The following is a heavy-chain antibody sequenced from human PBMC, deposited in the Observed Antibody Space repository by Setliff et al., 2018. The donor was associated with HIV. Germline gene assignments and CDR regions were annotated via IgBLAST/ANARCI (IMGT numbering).Heavy chain of an antibody. Sequence: ASVKVSCKTSGYMFIAYGMSWVRRAPGQGLEWMGWIGPYNGRTEYAQEFQGRVSLTIDTSASTAYMELRSLRSDDTAVYYCARAGPYDILTGYYIYYFDYWGQGTLVTVSS. CDR3: ARAGPYDILTGYYIYYFDY. CDR2: IGPYNGRT. D-gene: IGHD3-9*01. J-gene: IGHJ4*02. CDR1: GYMFIAYG. V-gene: IGHV1-18*01.